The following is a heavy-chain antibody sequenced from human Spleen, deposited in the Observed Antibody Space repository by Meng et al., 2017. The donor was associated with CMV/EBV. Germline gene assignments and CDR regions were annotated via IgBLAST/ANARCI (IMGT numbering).Heavy chain of an antibody. CDR2: IKSKTDGGTT. V-gene: IGHV3-15*01. Sequence: GGSLRLSCAASGFTFSNAWMSWVRQAPGKGLEWVGRIKSKTDGGTTDYAAPVKGRFTISRDDSKNMLYLQMNSLKTEDTAVYYCTTDFLSLVFGPGAFDIWGQGTMVTVSS. CDR1: GFTFSNAW. D-gene: IGHD3/OR15-3a*01. CDR3: TTDFLSLVFGPGAFDI. J-gene: IGHJ3*02.